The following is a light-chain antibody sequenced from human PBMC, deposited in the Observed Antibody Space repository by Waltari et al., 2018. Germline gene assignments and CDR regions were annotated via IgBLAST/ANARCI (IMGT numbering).Light chain of an antibody. V-gene: IGKV3-20*01. CDR3: QKYGTLPAT. J-gene: IGKJ1*01. CDR1: QSVSRT. CDR2: DAS. Sequence: EIVLTQSPGTLSLSPGERATLSCRASQSVSRTVAWYQQKPGQAPRLLIYDASSRATGIPDRFSGSGSGTDFSLTISRLEPEDFAVYYCQKYGTLPATFGQGTTVEIK.